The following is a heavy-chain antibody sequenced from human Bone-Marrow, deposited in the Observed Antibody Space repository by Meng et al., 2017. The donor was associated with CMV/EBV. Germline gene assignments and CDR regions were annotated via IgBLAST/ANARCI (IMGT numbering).Heavy chain of an antibody. CDR2: INHDGSSA. V-gene: IGHV3-74*01. CDR1: GFTFSSYY. Sequence: GESLKISCAASGFTFSSYYMHWVRKSPGKGLVWVSRINHDGSSANYADSVKVRFTIYRDNAKNTLYLQMNSLRAEDTAVYYCARASHHDYDSSGYAFDIWGQGTMVTVSS. J-gene: IGHJ3*02. CDR3: ARASHHDYDSSGYAFDI. D-gene: IGHD3-22*01.